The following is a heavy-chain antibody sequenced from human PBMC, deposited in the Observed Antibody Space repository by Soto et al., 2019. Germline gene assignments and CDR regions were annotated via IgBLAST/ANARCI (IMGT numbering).Heavy chain of an antibody. J-gene: IGHJ3*02. CDR1: GGSFSGYY. V-gene: IGHV4-34*01. CDR3: ARGPSGYDFWSGYYGNDAFDI. D-gene: IGHD3-3*01. Sequence: SETLSLTCAVYGGSFSGYYWSWIRQPPGKGLEWIGEINHSGSTNYNPSLKSRVTISVDTSKNQFSLKLSSVTAADTAVYYCARGPSGYDFWSGYYGNDAFDIWGQGTMVTVSS. CDR2: INHSGST.